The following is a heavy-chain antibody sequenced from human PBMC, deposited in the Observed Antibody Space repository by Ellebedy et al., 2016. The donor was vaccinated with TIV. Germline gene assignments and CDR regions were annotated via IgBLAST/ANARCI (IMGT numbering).Heavy chain of an antibody. J-gene: IGHJ4*02. CDR1: GYNFTTYW. CDR2: VYPGDSDT. CDR3: ARIPSQFRDYSDY. D-gene: IGHD2-21*01. Sequence: GESLKISXKGSGYNFTTYWIGWVRQMPGKGLEWMAIVYPGDSDTRYSPSFQGQVTISADKSINTAYLQWTTLKASDTAMYYCARIPSQFRDYSDYWGQGTLVTVSS. V-gene: IGHV5-51*01.